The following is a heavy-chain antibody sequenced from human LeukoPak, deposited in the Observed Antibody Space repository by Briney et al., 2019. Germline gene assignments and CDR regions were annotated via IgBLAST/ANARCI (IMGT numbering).Heavy chain of an antibody. Sequence: ASVKVSCKTSGYTFIHYYMHWVRQASGEGFEWMGIVDPSGDIATYAQKFQGRVTLTTDASTSTFYMELSSLRSEDTAIYYCARDSFGVRGFDHWGQGTPVTVSS. V-gene: IGHV1-46*01. CDR2: VDPSGDIA. J-gene: IGHJ4*02. D-gene: IGHD3-10*01. CDR3: ARDSFGVRGFDH. CDR1: GYTFIHYY.